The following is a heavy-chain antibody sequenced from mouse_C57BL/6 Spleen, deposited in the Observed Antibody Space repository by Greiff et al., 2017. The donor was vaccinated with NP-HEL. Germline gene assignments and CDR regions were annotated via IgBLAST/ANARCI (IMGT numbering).Heavy chain of an antibody. J-gene: IGHJ1*03. CDR3: AIPPFTTVVAEGWYFDV. D-gene: IGHD1-1*01. Sequence: VQLQQSGAELVKPGASVKLSCKASGYTFTSYWMHWVKQRPGQGLEWIGMIHPNSGSTNYNEKFKSKATLTVDKSSSTAYMQLSSLTSEDSAVYYCAIPPFTTVVAEGWYFDVWGTGTTVTVSS. CDR1: GYTFTSYW. CDR2: IHPNSGST. V-gene: IGHV1-64*01.